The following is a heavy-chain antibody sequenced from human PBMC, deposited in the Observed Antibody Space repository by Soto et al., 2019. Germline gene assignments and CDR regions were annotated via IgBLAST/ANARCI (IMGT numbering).Heavy chain of an antibody. CDR1: GCTFSSYA. CDR2: ITASGDTT. Sequence: GGSLRLSCAASGCTFSSYAMSWVRQAPGKGLEWDSAITASGDTTYYADSVKGRFTISRDNSKSTMYLQMNSLRAEDTAVYYCAKVRPLSYCTRTSCLGAFDIWGQGTLVTVAS. CDR3: AKVRPLSYCTRTSCLGAFDI. V-gene: IGHV3-23*01. J-gene: IGHJ3*02. D-gene: IGHD2-2*01.